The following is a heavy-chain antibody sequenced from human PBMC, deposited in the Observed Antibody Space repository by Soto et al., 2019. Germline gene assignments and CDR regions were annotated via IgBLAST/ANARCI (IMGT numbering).Heavy chain of an antibody. CDR2: ISSSSSYI. Sequence: PGGSLRVSCAASGFTFSSDAMSWVRQAPGKGLEWVSSISSSSSYIYYADSVKGRFTISRDNAKNSLYLQMNSLRAEDTAVYYCARERRPGRYGMDVWGPGTTVSVFS. D-gene: IGHD2-15*01. CDR1: GFTFSSDA. CDR3: ARERRPGRYGMDV. J-gene: IGHJ6*02. V-gene: IGHV3-21*01.